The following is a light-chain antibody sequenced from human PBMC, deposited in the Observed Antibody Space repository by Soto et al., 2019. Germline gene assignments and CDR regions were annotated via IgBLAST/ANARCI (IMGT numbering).Light chain of an antibody. CDR1: SSDVGSYNY. CDR3: SSYATSSTHVV. J-gene: IGLJ2*01. V-gene: IGLV2-14*01. CDR2: DVS. Sequence: QSALTQPASVSGSPGQSITISCTGTSSDVGSYNYVSWYQQYPGKAPKLMIYDVSNPPSGVSYRFAGSKSGNSASLTISGLEAEYEADYDCSSYATSSTHVVFGGGTKLTVL.